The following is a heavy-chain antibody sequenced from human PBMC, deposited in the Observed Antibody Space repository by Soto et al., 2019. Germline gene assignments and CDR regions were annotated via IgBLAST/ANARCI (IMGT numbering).Heavy chain of an antibody. Sequence: SQTLSLTCAISGDSVSSNSAAWNWIRQSPSRGLEWLGRTYYRSKWYNDYAVSVKSRITIKPDASQNKFSLQLNSVTPEDTAVYSCACAFCSGFPPSGYYYGMDVWGQGTTVTVSS. D-gene: IGHD3-3*01. CDR2: TYYRSKWYN. J-gene: IGHJ6*02. CDR3: ACAFCSGFPPSGYYYGMDV. V-gene: IGHV6-1*01. CDR1: GDSVSSNSAA.